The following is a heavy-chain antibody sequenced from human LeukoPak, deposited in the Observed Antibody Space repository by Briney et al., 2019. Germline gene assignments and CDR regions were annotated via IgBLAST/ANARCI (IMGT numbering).Heavy chain of an antibody. CDR1: GYTFTGYY. V-gene: IGHV1-2*02. J-gene: IGHJ6*02. CDR3: SSVMYSSSWYKYYYYYGMDV. D-gene: IGHD6-13*01. CDR2: INPNSGGT. Sequence: ASVKVSCKASGYTFTGYYMHWVRQAPGQELEWMGWINPNSGGTKYAQKFQGRVTMTRDTSISTAYMELSRLRSDATAVYYRSSVMYSSSWYKYYYYYGMDVWGQGTTVTVSS.